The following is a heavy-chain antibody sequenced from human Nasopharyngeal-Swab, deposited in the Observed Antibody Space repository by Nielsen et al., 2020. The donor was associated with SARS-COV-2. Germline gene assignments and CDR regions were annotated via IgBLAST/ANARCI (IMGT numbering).Heavy chain of an antibody. J-gene: IGHJ6*03. CDR2: ISSSGGRT. CDR1: GFTFSSYA. D-gene: IGHD3-10*01. CDR3: AKGRGYYYYMDF. V-gene: IGHV3-23*01. Sequence: GGSLRLSCAASGFTFSSYAMSWGRQAPGKGLEWVAGISSSGGRTYYADTVEGRFTISRDRSKNTLYLQMNSLRAEDTAIYYCAKGRGYYYYMDFWGEGTTVTVSS.